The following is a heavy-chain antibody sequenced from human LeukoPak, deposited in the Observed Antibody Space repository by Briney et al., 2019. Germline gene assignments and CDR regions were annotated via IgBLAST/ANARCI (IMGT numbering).Heavy chain of an antibody. CDR3: ARDQYAMVTAIGEKYGMDV. CDR2: ISSSGSTI. Sequence: GGSLRLSCAASGFTFSDYYMSWIRQAPGKGLEWVSYISSSGSTIYYADSVKGRFTISRDNAKNSLYLQMNSLRAEDTAVYYCARDQYAMVTAIGEKYGMDVWGQGTTVTVSS. J-gene: IGHJ6*02. D-gene: IGHD2-21*02. CDR1: GFTFSDYY. V-gene: IGHV3-11*01.